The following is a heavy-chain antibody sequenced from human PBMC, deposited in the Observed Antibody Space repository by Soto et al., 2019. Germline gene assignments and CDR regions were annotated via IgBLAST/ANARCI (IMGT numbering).Heavy chain of an antibody. CDR3: ARKPNAPSSGSGFDY. J-gene: IGHJ4*02. Sequence: QVQLQESGPGLVKPSQTLSLTCTVSGGSISSGGYYWSWIRQHPGKGLEWIGYIYYSGSTYYNPYLKCRVTISVDTSKNQFSLKLSSVTAADTAVYYCARKPNAPSSGSGFDYWGQGTLVTVSS. CDR2: IYYSGST. V-gene: IGHV4-31*03. D-gene: IGHD3-22*01. CDR1: GGSISSGGYY.